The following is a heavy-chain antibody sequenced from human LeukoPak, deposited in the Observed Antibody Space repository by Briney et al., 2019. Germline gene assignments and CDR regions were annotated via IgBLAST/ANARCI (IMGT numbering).Heavy chain of an antibody. CDR1: GASISNYY. D-gene: IGHD3-22*01. Sequence: PSETLSLTCTVSGASISNYYWTWIRQPPGKGLEWIGYIYYSGSTNYNPSLKSRVTISVDTSKNQFSLKLSSVTAADTAMYYCARLYYDSSAYFPDHWGQGTLVTVSS. CDR3: ARLYYDSSAYFPDH. J-gene: IGHJ4*02. V-gene: IGHV4-59*08. CDR2: IYYSGST.